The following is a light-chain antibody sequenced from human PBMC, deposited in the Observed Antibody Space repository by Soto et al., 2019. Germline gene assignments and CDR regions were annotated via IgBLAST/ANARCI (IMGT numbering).Light chain of an antibody. V-gene: IGKV1-5*01. Sequence: DIQMTQSPSPLSASIGDRVTITCRASQSIDNWLARYQQKPGKAPQLLIYDASRVKTGVPSRFTASGSGTEFTLTINTLQADDSATYFCQHYNGYPYTFGPGTKVEIK. CDR3: QHYNGYPYT. J-gene: IGKJ2*01. CDR1: QSIDNW. CDR2: DAS.